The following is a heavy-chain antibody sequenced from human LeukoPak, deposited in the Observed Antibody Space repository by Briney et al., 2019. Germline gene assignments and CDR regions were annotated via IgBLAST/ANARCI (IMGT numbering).Heavy chain of an antibody. J-gene: IGHJ6*03. CDR2: ISPSSHYI. CDR3: ARDRHTAMVYYYYYMDV. D-gene: IGHD5-18*01. V-gene: IGHV3-21*04. Sequence: GGSLRLSCAGSGSTFSNYSINWVRQAPGKGLEWVSPISPSSHYIYYADSVRGRFTISRDNARNSLYLQMNSLRDEDTAVYYCARDRHTAMVYYYYYMDVWGTGTTVTVSS. CDR1: GSTFSNYS.